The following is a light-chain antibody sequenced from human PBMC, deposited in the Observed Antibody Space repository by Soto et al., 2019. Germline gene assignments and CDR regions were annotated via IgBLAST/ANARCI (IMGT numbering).Light chain of an antibody. V-gene: IGLV2-14*03. Sequence: QSALTQPTSVSGSPGQSITISCTGNHNDIGTYDYVSWYQQHPGRAPRLLIHGVTTRPSGISGRFSASKSGLTASLTISGLQPEDEADYYCSSFTSNRIYVFGPGTKLTVI. CDR1: HNDIGTYDY. CDR3: SSFTSNRIYV. CDR2: GVT. J-gene: IGLJ1*01.